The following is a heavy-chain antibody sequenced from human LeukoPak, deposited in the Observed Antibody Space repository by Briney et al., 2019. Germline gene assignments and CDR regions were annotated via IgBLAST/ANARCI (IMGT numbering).Heavy chain of an antibody. D-gene: IGHD6-6*01. Sequence: SETLSLTCTVSGGSISSGDYYWSWIRQPPGKGLEWIGYIYCSGSTYYNPSLKSRVTISVDTSKNQFSLKLSSVTAADTAVYYCAREGIEYSSSSYAFDIWGQGTMVTVSS. V-gene: IGHV4-30-4*01. CDR3: AREGIEYSSSSYAFDI. CDR2: IYCSGST. J-gene: IGHJ3*02. CDR1: GGSISSGDYY.